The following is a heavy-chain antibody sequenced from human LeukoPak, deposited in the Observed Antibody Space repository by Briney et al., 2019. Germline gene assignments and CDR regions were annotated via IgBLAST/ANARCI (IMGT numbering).Heavy chain of an antibody. J-gene: IGHJ3*02. V-gene: IGHV1-24*01. CDR3: ATESYSGSYLYAFDI. D-gene: IGHD1-26*01. CDR1: GDTFNNYA. CDR2: FDPEDGET. Sequence: GASVKVSCKASGDTFNNYAITWVRQAPGKGLEWMGGFDPEDGETIYAQKFQGRVTMTEDTSTDTAYMELSSLRSEDTAVYYCATESYSGSYLYAFDIWGQGTMVAVSS.